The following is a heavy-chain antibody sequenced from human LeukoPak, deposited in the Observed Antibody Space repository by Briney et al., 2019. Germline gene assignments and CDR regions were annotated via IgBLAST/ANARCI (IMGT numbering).Heavy chain of an antibody. CDR1: GYTFTGYY. Sequence: ASVTVSCKASGYTFTGYYMHWVRQAPGQGLEWMGWINPNSGGTNYAQKFQGRVTMTRDTSISTAYMELSRLRSDDTAVYYCARDKTEVWLSSSSEGFDYWGQGTLVTVSS. CDR3: ARDKTEVWLSSSSEGFDY. J-gene: IGHJ4*02. CDR2: INPNSGGT. D-gene: IGHD6-6*01. V-gene: IGHV1-2*02.